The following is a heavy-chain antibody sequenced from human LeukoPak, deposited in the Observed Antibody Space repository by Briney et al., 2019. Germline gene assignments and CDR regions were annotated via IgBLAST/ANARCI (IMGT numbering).Heavy chain of an antibody. CDR2: ISGSGGST. CDR1: GFTFSSYE. Sequence: GGSLRLSCAASGFTFSSYEMNWVRQAPGKGLEWVSAISGSGGSTYYADSVKGRFTISRDNSKNTLYLQMNSLRAEDTAVYYCARNLDVVVVAATLLDAFDIWGQGTMVTVSS. V-gene: IGHV3-23*01. J-gene: IGHJ3*02. CDR3: ARNLDVVVVAATLLDAFDI. D-gene: IGHD2-15*01.